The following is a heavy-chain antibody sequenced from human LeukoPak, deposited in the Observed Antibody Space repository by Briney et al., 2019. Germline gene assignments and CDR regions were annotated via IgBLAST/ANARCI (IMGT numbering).Heavy chain of an antibody. V-gene: IGHV3-21*01. CDR1: GFTFSSYS. CDR3: ARGSWDLYSHGPHWYSDL. D-gene: IGHD5-18*01. CDR2: ISSSSSYI. Sequence: GGSLRLSCAASGFTFSSYSMNWVRQAPGKGLEWVSSISSSSSYIYYADSVKGRFTISRDNAKNSLYLQMNSLRAEDTAVYYCARGSWDLYSHGPHWYSDLWGLGTLVIVSS. J-gene: IGHJ2*01.